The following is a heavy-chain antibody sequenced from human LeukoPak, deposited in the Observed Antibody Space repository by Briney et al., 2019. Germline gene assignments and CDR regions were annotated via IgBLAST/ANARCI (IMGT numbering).Heavy chain of an antibody. CDR1: GFTFSSYG. J-gene: IGHJ4*02. V-gene: IGHV3-33*06. Sequence: GRSLRLSCAASGFTFSSYGMHCVRQAPGKGLEWVAVIWYDGTSKYYADSVKGRFTISRDNSKNTLYLQMNSLRAEDTAVYYCAKDGSGSYSRFDYWGQGTLVTVSS. CDR3: AKDGSGSYSRFDY. CDR2: IWYDGTSK. D-gene: IGHD3-10*01.